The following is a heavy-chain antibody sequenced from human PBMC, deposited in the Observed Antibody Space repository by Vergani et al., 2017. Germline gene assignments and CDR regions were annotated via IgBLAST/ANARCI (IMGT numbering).Heavy chain of an antibody. J-gene: IGHJ4*02. V-gene: IGHV3-13*01. CDR1: GFTFSTYD. D-gene: IGHD6-6*01. CDR3: ARRDSSSPALDY. Sequence: EVQLLESGGDLVQPGGSLRLSCAASGFTFSTYDMHWVRQATGKGLEWVSAIDTAGDTYYPGSVKGRFTISRENAKNSLYLQMNGLRAGDTAVYYCARRDSSSPALDYWGQGTLVTVSS. CDR2: IDTAGDT.